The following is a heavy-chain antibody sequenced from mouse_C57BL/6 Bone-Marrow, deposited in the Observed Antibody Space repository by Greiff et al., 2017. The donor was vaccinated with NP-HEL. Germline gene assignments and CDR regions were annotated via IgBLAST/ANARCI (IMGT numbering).Heavy chain of an antibody. V-gene: IGHV1-39*01. CDR1: GYSFTDYY. CDR3: ARERSRHYAMDY. CDR2: INPNYGTT. D-gene: IGHD2-2*01. J-gene: IGHJ4*01. Sequence: VQLQQSGPELVKPGASVKISCKASGYSFTDYYMNWVKQSTGQSLEWIGVINPNYGTTSYNQKFKGKATLTVDQSSSTAYMQLNSLTSEDAADYYCARERSRHYAMDYWGQGTSVTVSS.